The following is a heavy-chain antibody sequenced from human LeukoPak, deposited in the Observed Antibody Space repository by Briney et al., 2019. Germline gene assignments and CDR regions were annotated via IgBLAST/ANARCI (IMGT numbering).Heavy chain of an antibody. Sequence: SETLSLTCTVSGGSINSTTYYWGWVRQPPGKGLEWIGSIYYSGSTYYNPSLKSRVTVSLDTFKNQFSLKVNSVTAADTAVYYCARDFYGSGIYFDYWGQGTLVTVSS. CDR1: GGSINSTTYY. CDR3: ARDFYGSGIYFDY. J-gene: IGHJ4*02. D-gene: IGHD3-10*01. V-gene: IGHV4-39*07. CDR2: IYYSGST.